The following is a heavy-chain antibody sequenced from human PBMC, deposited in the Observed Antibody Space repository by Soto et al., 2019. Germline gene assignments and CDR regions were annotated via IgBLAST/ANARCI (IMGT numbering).Heavy chain of an antibody. V-gene: IGHV1-69*02. D-gene: IGHD4-17*01. J-gene: IGHJ5*02. Sequence: SVKVSCKASGGTFSSYTISWVRQSPGQGLEWMGRIIPILGIANYAQKFQGRVTITADKSTSTAYMELSSLRSEDTAVYYCARSATVTTSPWFDPWGQGTLVTVSS. CDR1: GGTFSSYT. CDR2: IIPILGIA. CDR3: ARSATVTTSPWFDP.